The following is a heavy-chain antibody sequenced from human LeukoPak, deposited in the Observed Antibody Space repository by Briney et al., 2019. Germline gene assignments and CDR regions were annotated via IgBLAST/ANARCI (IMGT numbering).Heavy chain of an antibody. V-gene: IGHV3-30*18. CDR1: GFTFSSYG. CDR3: AKDQWELRAFFDY. Sequence: HPGRSLRLSCAASGFTFSSYGMHWVRQAPGKGLEWVAVISYDGSKKYYADSVKGRFTIPRDNSKNTLYLQMNSLRAEDTAVYYCAKDQWELRAFFDYWGQGTLVTVSS. CDR2: ISYDGSKK. D-gene: IGHD1-26*01. J-gene: IGHJ4*02.